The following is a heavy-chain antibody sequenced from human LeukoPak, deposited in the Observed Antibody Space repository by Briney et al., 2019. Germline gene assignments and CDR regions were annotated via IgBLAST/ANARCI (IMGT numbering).Heavy chain of an antibody. CDR1: GFPFNSYS. CDR2: IISSSSYI. V-gene: IGHV3-21*01. J-gene: IGHJ6*03. Sequence: PGGSLRPSFSASGFPFNSYSMKWVRPAPGEGLGWVSSIISSSSYIYYADSVKGRFTISRDNAKNSLYLQMNSLRAEDTAVYYCARGAYPYDFWSGYREYYYMDVWGKGTTVTVSS. D-gene: IGHD3-3*01. CDR3: ARGAYPYDFWSGYREYYYMDV.